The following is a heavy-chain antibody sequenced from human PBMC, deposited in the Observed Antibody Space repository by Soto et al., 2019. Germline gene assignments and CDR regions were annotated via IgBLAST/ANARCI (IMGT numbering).Heavy chain of an antibody. CDR3: ASKNYDILTGYYSF. Sequence: PGGSLRLSCAASGFTFSSYWMSWVRQAPGKGLEWVANIKQDGSEKYYVDSVKGRFTISRDNAKNSLYLQMNSLRAEDTAVYYCASKNYDILTGYYSFWGQGTLVTVSS. CDR1: GFTFSSYW. CDR2: IKQDGSEK. J-gene: IGHJ4*02. D-gene: IGHD3-9*01. V-gene: IGHV3-7*03.